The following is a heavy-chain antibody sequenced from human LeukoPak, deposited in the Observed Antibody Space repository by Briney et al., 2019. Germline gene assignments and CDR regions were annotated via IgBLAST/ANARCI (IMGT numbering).Heavy chain of an antibody. Sequence: SEALSLTCTVSGGSVSSGSYYWSWIRQPPGKVLEWIGYIYYSGSTNYNPSLKSRVTISVDTSKNQFSLKLSSVTAADTAVYYCARGGYSYGFVYGMDVWGQGTTVTVSS. CDR2: IYYSGST. D-gene: IGHD5-18*01. J-gene: IGHJ6*02. V-gene: IGHV4-61*01. CDR3: ARGGYSYGFVYGMDV. CDR1: GGSVSSGSYY.